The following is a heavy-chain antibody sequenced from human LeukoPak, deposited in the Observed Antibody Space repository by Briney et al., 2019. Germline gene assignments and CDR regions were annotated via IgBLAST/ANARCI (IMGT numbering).Heavy chain of an antibody. D-gene: IGHD6-13*01. J-gene: IGHJ4*02. CDR2: IYYSGST. CDR1: GGSISSSSYY. V-gene: IGHV4-39*07. Sequence: SETLSLTCTVSGGSISSSSYYWGWIRQPPGKGLEWIGSIYYSGSTYYNPSLKSRVTISVDTSKNQFSLKLSSVTAADTAVYYGARSMYSSSWYRVESFDYWGQGTLVTVSS. CDR3: ARSMYSSSWYRVESFDY.